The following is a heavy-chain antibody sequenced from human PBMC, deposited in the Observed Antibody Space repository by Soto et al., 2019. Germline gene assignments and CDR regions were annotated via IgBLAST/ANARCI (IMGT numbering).Heavy chain of an antibody. CDR2: IIPIFGTS. CDR1: GVTFSSLA. V-gene: IGHV1-69*12. Sequence: QVQLLQSGAEVKKPGSSVKVSCKASGVTFSSLAISWVRQAPGQGLEWMGGIIPIFGTSTYAQKFQGRVTITADESTSTAYMDLNSLRSDHTGVYYCVRPTDGMDVWGQGTTVTVSS. J-gene: IGHJ6*02. CDR3: VRPTDGMDV.